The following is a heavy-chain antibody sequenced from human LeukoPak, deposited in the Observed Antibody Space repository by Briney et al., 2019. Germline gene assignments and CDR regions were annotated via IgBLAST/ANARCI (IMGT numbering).Heavy chain of an antibody. CDR3: ARHRPMIVVAASYGMDV. CDR2: IYYSGST. D-gene: IGHD3-22*01. J-gene: IGHJ6*02. V-gene: IGHV4-39*01. CDR1: GGSISSSSYY. Sequence: SETLSLTCTVSGGSISSSSYYWGWIRQPPGKGLEWIGSIYYSGSTYYNPSLKSRVTISVDTSKNQFSLKLSSVTAADTAVYYCARHRPMIVVAASYGMDVWGQGTTVTVSS.